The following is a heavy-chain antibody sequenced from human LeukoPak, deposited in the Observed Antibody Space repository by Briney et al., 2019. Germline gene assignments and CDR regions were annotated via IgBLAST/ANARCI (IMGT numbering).Heavy chain of an antibody. Sequence: SETLSLTCTVSGGSISNYYWSWIRQPAGMGLEWIGRIYASGSTNYNPSLKSRATMPVDTSNNQFSLNLSSVTAADTAVYYCARTSARGAQFDYWGQGTLVTVSS. V-gene: IGHV4-4*07. CDR1: GGSISNYY. D-gene: IGHD3-10*01. CDR2: IYASGST. J-gene: IGHJ4*02. CDR3: ARTSARGAQFDY.